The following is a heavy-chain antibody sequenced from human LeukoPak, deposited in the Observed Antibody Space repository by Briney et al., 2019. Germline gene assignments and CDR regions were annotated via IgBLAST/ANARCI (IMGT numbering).Heavy chain of an antibody. J-gene: IGHJ4*02. CDR1: GFTFSSYG. D-gene: IGHD5-24*01. V-gene: IGHV3-30*02. CDR2: IRYDGSNK. Sequence: GGSLRLSCAASGFTFSSYGMHWVRQAPGKGLEWVAFIRYDGSNKFYADSVKGRFTISRDNSKSTLYLQMNSLRAEDMAVYYCARGSGDYNFYFDYWGQGTLVTVSS. CDR3: ARGSGDYNFYFDY.